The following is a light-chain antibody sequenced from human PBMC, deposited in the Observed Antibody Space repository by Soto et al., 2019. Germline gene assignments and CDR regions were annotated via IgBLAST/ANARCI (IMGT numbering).Light chain of an antibody. V-gene: IGKV3-11*01. Sequence: EIVLTQSTVTLSFSPGERATLSCRASQSVSRYLAWYQQKPDQAPRLLIYDAFNRATGIPARFSGSGSGTDFTLTISSLEPEDFVVYYCQQRSNWPITFGQGTRLEIK. J-gene: IGKJ5*01. CDR2: DAF. CDR3: QQRSNWPIT. CDR1: QSVSRY.